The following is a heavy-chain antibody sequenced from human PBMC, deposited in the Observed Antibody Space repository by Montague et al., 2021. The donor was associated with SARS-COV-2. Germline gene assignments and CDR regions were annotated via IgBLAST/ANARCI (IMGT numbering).Heavy chain of an antibody. Sequence: SETLSLTCTVAGDSVSRSYWHLIRQSPGKGLDWIGIIYYYGSVYYNPSLKSRLSISLDTSKNQLSLTLTSVTAADTSTYYCARQITMVREPFDSWGQGTLV. CDR3: ARQITMVREPFDS. V-gene: IGHV4-59*08. J-gene: IGHJ4*02. CDR1: GDSVSRSY. CDR2: IYYYGSV. D-gene: IGHD3-10*01.